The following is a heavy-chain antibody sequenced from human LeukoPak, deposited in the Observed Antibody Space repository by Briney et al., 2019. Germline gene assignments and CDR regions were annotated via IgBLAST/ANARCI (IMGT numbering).Heavy chain of an antibody. Sequence: GGSLRLSCAASGFTVSSNYMSWVRQAPGKGLEWVSVIYSGGSTYYADSVKGRFTISRDNSKNTLYLQTNSLRAEDTAVYYCARYSYGSRSAFDIWGQGTMVTVSS. CDR2: IYSGGST. CDR3: ARYSYGSRSAFDI. CDR1: GFTVSSNY. D-gene: IGHD5-18*01. V-gene: IGHV3-66*02. J-gene: IGHJ3*02.